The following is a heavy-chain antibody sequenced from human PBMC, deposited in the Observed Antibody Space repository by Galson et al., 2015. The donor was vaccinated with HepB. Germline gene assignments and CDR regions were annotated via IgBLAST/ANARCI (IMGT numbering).Heavy chain of an antibody. Sequence: SLRLSCAASGFTFSDYYMSWIRQAPGKGLEWVSYISSSGSTIYYADSVKGRFTISRDNAKNSLYLQMNSLRAEDTAVYYCARYPMGGVPYDGYFDYWGQGTLVTVSS. CDR3: ARYPMGGVPYDGYFDY. D-gene: IGHD1-26*01. CDR2: ISSSGSTI. J-gene: IGHJ4*02. V-gene: IGHV3-11*01. CDR1: GFTFSDYY.